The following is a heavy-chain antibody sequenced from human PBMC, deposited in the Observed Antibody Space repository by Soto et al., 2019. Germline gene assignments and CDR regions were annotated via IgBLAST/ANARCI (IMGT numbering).Heavy chain of an antibody. CDR2: ISWDGGRV. CDR3: VKGSYDALTGYSFYFDY. D-gene: IGHD3-9*01. V-gene: IGHV3-9*01. J-gene: IGHJ4*02. Sequence: EVQLVESGGGLVQPGRSLRLSCAVSGFTFDDFGMYWVRQVPGKGLEWVSGISWDGGRVGYADSVKGRFSISRDNAKNSLYLQMNGLRPEDTALYYCVKGSYDALTGYSFYFDYWGQGRLVTVSS. CDR1: GFTFDDFG.